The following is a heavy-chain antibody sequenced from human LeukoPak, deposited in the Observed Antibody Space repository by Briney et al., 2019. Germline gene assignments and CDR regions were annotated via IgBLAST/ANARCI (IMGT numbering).Heavy chain of an antibody. D-gene: IGHD5-24*01. J-gene: IGHJ6*02. CDR3: ARVNHGPYYYYGMDV. CDR2: IYTSGST. Sequence: SETLSLTCTVSGGSISSGSYYWSWIRQPAGKGLEWIGRIYTSGSTNYNPSLKSRVTISVDTSKNQFSLKLSSVTAADTAVYYCARVNHGPYYYYGMDVWGQGTTVTVSS. V-gene: IGHV4-61*02. CDR1: GGSISSGSYY.